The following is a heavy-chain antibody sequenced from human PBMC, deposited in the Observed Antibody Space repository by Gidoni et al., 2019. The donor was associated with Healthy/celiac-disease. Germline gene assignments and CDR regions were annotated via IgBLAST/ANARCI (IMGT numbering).Heavy chain of an antibody. J-gene: IGHJ4*02. CDR3: TTRFYSSGWQFDY. Sequence: EVQLVESGGGLVKPGGSLRLSCAASGFTFSNAWMSWVRQAPGKGLEWVGRIKSKTDGGTTDYAAPVKGRFTISRDDSKKTLYLQMNSLKTEDTAVYYCTTRFYSSGWQFDYWGQGTLVTVSS. D-gene: IGHD6-19*01. V-gene: IGHV3-15*01. CDR2: IKSKTDGGTT. CDR1: GFTFSNAW.